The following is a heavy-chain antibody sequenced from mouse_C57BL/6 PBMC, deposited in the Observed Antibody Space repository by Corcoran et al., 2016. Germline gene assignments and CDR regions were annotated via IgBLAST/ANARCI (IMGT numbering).Heavy chain of an antibody. CDR1: GYTFTTYG. J-gene: IGHJ4*01. CDR2: INTYSGVP. CDR3: VRPYPDAMDY. V-gene: IGHV9-3*01. D-gene: IGHD2-10*01. Sequence: QIQLVQSGPELKKPGETVKISCKASGYTFTTYGMSWVKQAPGKGLKWMGWINTYSGVPTYADDFKGRFAFSLETSASTAYLQINNLKNEDTATYFCVRPYPDAMDYWGQGTSVTVSS.